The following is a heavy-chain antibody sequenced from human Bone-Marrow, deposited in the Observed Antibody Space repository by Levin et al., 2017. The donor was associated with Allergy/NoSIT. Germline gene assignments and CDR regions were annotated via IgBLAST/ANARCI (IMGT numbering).Heavy chain of an antibody. Sequence: PSASVKVSCKASGYTFTSYYLHWVRQAPGQGLEWMGIMNPRGGSTTYAQKFQGRVTMTRDTSTSTVYMELSSLRSEDTAVYYCARDLSGGLPDAFDIWGQGTIVSVSS. V-gene: IGHV1-46*01. CDR2: MNPRGGST. D-gene: IGHD1-1*01. J-gene: IGHJ3*02. CDR3: ARDLSGGLPDAFDI. CDR1: GYTFTSYY.